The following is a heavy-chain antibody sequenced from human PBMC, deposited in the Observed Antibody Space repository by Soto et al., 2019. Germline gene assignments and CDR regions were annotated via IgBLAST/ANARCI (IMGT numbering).Heavy chain of an antibody. CDR2: ISWNSGSI. Sequence: AGGSLRLSCAASGFTFDDYAMHWVRQAPGKGLEWVSGISWNSGSIGYADSVKGRFTISRDNAKNSLYLQMNSLRAEDTALYYCAKDMGGYYYDSSGYYYPVRAFDIWGQGTMVTVSS. J-gene: IGHJ3*02. D-gene: IGHD3-22*01. CDR1: GFTFDDYA. V-gene: IGHV3-9*01. CDR3: AKDMGGYYYDSSGYYYPVRAFDI.